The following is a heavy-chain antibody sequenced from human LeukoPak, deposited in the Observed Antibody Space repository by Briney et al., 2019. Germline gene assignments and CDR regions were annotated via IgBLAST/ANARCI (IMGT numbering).Heavy chain of an antibody. J-gene: IGHJ3*02. CDR1: GVSVGSHF. V-gene: IGHV4-4*07. CDR2: VSASGAI. Sequence: SETLSLTCSVSGVSVGSHFWSWVRQPAGRALEWIGRVSASGAISSNPSLNSRVTMSLDTSKNQFSLKLTSVTAADTAVYFCARAYCGGDCTAGGAFDIWGQGTMVTVSS. CDR3: ARAYCGGDCTAGGAFDI. D-gene: IGHD2-21*01.